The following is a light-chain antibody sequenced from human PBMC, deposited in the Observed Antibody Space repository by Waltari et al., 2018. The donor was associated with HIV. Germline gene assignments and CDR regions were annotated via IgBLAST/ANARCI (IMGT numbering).Light chain of an antibody. CDR1: QSVNGN. J-gene: IGKJ1*01. CDR2: GAS. CDR3: HQYNDWWT. V-gene: IGKV3-15*01. Sequence: IVMPHSPATLSASPGERATLSCRASQSVNGNVAWYQPKPGHAPRILIYGASTRATGIPARFSGSGSETEFTLTISSLQSEEFAVYHCHQYNDWWTFGQGTKVEI.